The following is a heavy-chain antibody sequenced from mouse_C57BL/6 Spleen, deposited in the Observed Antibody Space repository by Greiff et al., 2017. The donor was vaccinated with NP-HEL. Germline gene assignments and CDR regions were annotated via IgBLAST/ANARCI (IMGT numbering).Heavy chain of an antibody. D-gene: IGHD2-4*01. CDR2: ISDGGSYT. CDR1: GFTFSSYA. J-gene: IGHJ3*01. V-gene: IGHV5-4*03. CDR3: ATTGDYDGTWFAY. Sequence: EVKVVESGGGLVKPGGSLKLSCAASGFTFSSYAMSWVRQTPEKRLEWVATISDGGSYTYYPDNVKGRFTISRDNAKNNLYLQMSQLKSEDTAMYYCATTGDYDGTWFAYWGQGTLVTVSA.